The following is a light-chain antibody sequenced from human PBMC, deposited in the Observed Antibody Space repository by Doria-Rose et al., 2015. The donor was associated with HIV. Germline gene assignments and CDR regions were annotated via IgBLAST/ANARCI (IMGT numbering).Light chain of an antibody. V-gene: IGKV4-1*01. CDR3: QQYYDTPS. CDR2: WAS. J-gene: IGKJ3*01. Sequence: LGMSLGERATLNCRSNQSLLYTSKNYLAWYQQKPGQPPKLLIYWASTRQSGVPARFSGSGSGTDFTLTISSLEAEDVAVYYCQQYYDTPSFGPGTTVDIK. CDR1: QSLLYTSKNY.